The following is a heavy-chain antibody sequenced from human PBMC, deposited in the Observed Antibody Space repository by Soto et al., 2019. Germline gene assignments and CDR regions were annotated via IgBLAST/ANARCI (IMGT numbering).Heavy chain of an antibody. V-gene: IGHV4-31*03. CDR2: IYYSGST. CDR3: ARDGRDKQPR. D-gene: IGHD1-1*01. Sequence: SFTGSVSGVSISRGGYYWSWIRQHPGKGLEWIGYIYYSGSTYYNPSLKSRVTISVDTSKKQFSLKLSSVTDADTDVYYCARDGRDKQPRWGQGTLVTVSS. CDR1: GVSISRGGYY. J-gene: IGHJ4*02.